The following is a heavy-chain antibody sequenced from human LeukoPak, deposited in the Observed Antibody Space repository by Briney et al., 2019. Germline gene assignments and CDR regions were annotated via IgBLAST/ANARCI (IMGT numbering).Heavy chain of an antibody. CDR1: GGSFSGYY. CDR3: ARGSRRYCTGGVCPNYYYYMDD. V-gene: IGHV4-34*01. CDR2: INHSGST. J-gene: IGHJ6*03. Sequence: PSETLSLTCAVYGGSFSGYYWSWIRQPPGKGLEWIGEINHSGSTNYNPSLKSRVTISVDTSKNQFSLKLSSVTAADTAVYYCARGSRRYCTGGVCPNYYYYMDDRGKGTTVTVSS. D-gene: IGHD2-8*02.